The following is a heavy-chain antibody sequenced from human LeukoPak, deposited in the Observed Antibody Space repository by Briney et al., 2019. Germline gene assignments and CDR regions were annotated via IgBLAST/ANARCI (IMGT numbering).Heavy chain of an antibody. CDR1: GYDFTTYW. D-gene: IGHD6-6*01. Sequence: GQSLKISCKGSGYDFTTYWIGWVRQMPGKGLEWMGIIYPGDSDTRYSPSFQGQVTISADKSITTAYLQWRSLKASDTAMYYCARQVFSAARGFGAFDIWGQGTMVTVSS. V-gene: IGHV5-51*01. J-gene: IGHJ3*02. CDR3: ARQVFSAARGFGAFDI. CDR2: IYPGDSDT.